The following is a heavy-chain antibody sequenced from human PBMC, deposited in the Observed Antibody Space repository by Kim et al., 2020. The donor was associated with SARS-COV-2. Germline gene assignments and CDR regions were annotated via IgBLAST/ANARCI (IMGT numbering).Heavy chain of an antibody. V-gene: IGHV3-53*01. CDR2: IYSGGGT. CDR1: GFTVTNTY. Sequence: GGSLRLSCAVSGFTVTNTYMSWVRQPPGKGLEWLSLIYSGGGTNYAESVKGRFTISRDNSHNTLFLQMNSLRAEDTAVYYCVRSFTGGWYYFGDWGQGTLVTVSS. CDR3: VRSFTGGWYYFGD. J-gene: IGHJ4*02. D-gene: IGHD6-19*01.